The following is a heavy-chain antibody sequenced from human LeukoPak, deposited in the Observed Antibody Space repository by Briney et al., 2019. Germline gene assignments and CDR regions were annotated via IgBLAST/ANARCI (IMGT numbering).Heavy chain of an antibody. CDR3: ARTPATVTSYYMDV. J-gene: IGHJ6*03. V-gene: IGHV4-39*01. CDR1: GGPISIGGYN. Sequence: PSETLSLTCTVSGGPISIGGYNWAGFRQPPGKGLKWIGSIYYSGSTYYNPSLKSRVTISVDTSKNQFSLKLSSVTAADTAVYYCARTPATVTSYYMDVWGKGTTVTISS. CDR2: IYYSGST. D-gene: IGHD4-17*01.